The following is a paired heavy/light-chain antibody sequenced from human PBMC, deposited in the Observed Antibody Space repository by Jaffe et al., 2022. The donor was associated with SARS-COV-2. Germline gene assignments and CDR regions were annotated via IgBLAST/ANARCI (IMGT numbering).Light chain of an antibody. V-gene: IGLV3-25*03. CDR2: KDS. J-gene: IGLJ3*02. Sequence: SYELTQPPSVSVSPGQTARITCSADALPKQYAYWYQQKPGQAPVLVIYKDSERPSGIPERFSGSSSGTTVTLTISGVQAEDEADYYCQSADSSGTYRVFGGGTKLTVL. CDR3: QSADSSGTYRV. CDR1: ALPKQY.
Heavy chain of an antibody. CDR3: ARDGSGTYRYPDY. CDR2: ISSSGSTI. J-gene: IGHJ4*02. CDR1: GFTFSDYY. D-gene: IGHD3-10*01. Sequence: QVQLVESGGGLVKPGGSLRLSCAASGFTFSDYYMTWIRQAPGKGLEWVSYISSSGSTIYYADSVKGRFTISRDNAKNSLYLQMNSLRAEDTAVYYCARDGSGTYRYPDYWGQGTLVTVSS. V-gene: IGHV3-11*01.